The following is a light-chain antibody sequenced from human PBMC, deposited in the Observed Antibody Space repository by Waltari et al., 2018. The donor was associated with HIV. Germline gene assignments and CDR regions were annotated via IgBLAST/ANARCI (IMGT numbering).Light chain of an antibody. V-gene: IGKV4-1*01. CDR3: AAWDDSLDGPVV. CDR1: QSVLFSSNNKNY. Sequence: DIVMTQSPDSLGVSLGERATINCKSSQSVLFSSNNKNYLSWYQQKPGQPPKLLIYWASTRESGVPDRFSCSKSGTSASLVITGLRSEDEAEYHCAAWDDSLDGPVVFGGGTK. CDR2: WAS. J-gene: IGKJ4*01.